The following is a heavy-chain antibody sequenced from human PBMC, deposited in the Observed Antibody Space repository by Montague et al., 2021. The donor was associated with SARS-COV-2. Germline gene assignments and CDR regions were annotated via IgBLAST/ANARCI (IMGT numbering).Heavy chain of an antibody. D-gene: IGHD3-9*01. J-gene: IGHJ5*02. CDR3: ARHGGDILTGYYKFWWFDP. CDR2: IDPSDSYT. CDR1: GYSLTSYW. Sequence: QSGAEVKKPGESLRISCKGSGYSLTSYWISWVRQMPGKGLEWMGRIDPSDSYTNYSPSFQGHVTISADKSISTAYLQWSSLKASDTAMYYCARHGGDILTGYYKFWWFDPWGQGTLVTVSS. V-gene: IGHV5-10-1*01.